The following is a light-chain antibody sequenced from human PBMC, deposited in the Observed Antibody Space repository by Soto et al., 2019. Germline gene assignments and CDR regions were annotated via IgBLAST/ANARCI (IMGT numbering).Light chain of an antibody. CDR2: AAS. CDR1: QGISSW. Sequence: DIQMTQSPSSVSASVGDRVTITCRASQGISSWLVWYQQKLGKAPKLLIYAASSLQSGVPSRFSGSGSGTDFTLTISSLQPEDFATYYCQQANSFPHTFGQGTKLEIK. CDR3: QQANSFPHT. V-gene: IGKV1-12*01. J-gene: IGKJ2*01.